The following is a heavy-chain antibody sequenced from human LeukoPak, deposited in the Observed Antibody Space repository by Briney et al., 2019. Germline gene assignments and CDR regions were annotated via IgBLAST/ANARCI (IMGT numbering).Heavy chain of an antibody. CDR3: ARTPTTGSYGMDV. J-gene: IGHJ6*02. V-gene: IGHV4-59*01. Sequence: SETLSLTCTVSGGSISSYYWSWVRQPPGKGLEWIGYIYYSGSTNYNPSLKSRVTISVDTSKNQFSLKLSSVTAADTAVYYCARTPTTGSYGMDVWGQGTTVTVSS. D-gene: IGHD1-1*01. CDR2: IYYSGST. CDR1: GGSISSYY.